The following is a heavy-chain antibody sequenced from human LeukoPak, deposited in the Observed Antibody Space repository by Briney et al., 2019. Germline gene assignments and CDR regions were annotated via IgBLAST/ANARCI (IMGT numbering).Heavy chain of an antibody. CDR2: IIPIFGTA. Sequence: SVKVSCKASGGTFSSYAISWVRQAPGQGLEWMGGIIPIFGTANYAQKFQGRVTITADESTSTAYMELGSLRSEDTAVYYCARGSWGPYCSSTSCYGWDYYYYYMDVWGKGTTVTVSS. CDR3: ARGSWGPYCSSTSCYGWDYYYYYMDV. CDR1: GGTFSSYA. V-gene: IGHV1-69*01. D-gene: IGHD2-2*01. J-gene: IGHJ6*03.